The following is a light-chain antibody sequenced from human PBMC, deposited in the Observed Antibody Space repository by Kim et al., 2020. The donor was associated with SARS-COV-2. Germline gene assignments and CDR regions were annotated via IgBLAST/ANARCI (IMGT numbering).Light chain of an antibody. CDR3: QQYNNWPPEYS. V-gene: IGKV3-15*01. J-gene: IGKJ2*03. CDR2: GAS. Sequence: SPGESAPLSCRASQSVSSNLAWYQQKPGQAPRLLIYGASTRATGIPARFSGSGSGTEFTLTISSLQSEDFAVYYCQQYNNWPPEYSFGQGTKLEI. CDR1: QSVSSN.